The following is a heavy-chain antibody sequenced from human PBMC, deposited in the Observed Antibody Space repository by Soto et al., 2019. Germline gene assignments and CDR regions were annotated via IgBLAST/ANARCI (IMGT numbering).Heavy chain of an antibody. V-gene: IGHV4-34*01. CDR2: INHSGST. Sequence: PSETLSLTCAVYGGSFSGYYWSWIRQPPGKGLEWIGEINHSGSTNYNPSLKSRVTISVDTSKNQFSLKLSSVTAADTAVYYCARGRPAVTTRRYNWLDPWGQGTLVTVSS. CDR1: GGSFSGYY. CDR3: ARGRPAVTTRRYNWLDP. J-gene: IGHJ5*02. D-gene: IGHD4-17*01.